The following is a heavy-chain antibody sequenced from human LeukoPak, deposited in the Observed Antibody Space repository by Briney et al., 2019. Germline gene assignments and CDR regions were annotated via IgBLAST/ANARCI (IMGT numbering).Heavy chain of an antibody. CDR3: ALSPLGFNYGNAY. CDR1: GFTFSSYD. V-gene: IGHV3-23*01. Sequence: GSCLSPARAPSGFTFSSYDIDSVSQEPGNGMGWVLGISGSGGTTYYADSVRGRFTIYRDNSNDTLFLQMNILRADDSAIYYCALSPLGFNYGNAYWGQGILVTVSS. J-gene: IGHJ4*02. CDR2: ISGSGGTT. D-gene: IGHD5-18*01.